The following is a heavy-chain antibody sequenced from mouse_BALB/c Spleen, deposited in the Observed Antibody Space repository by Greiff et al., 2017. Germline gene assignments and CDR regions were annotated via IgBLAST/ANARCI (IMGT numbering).Heavy chain of an antibody. Sequence: EVQLQESGAELVKPGASVKLSCTASGFNIKDTYMHWVKQRPEQGLEWIGRIDPANGNTKYDRKFQGKATITADTSSNTAYLQLSSLTSEDTAVYYCARNYYGSRFAYWGQGTLVTVSA. CDR2: IDPANGNT. V-gene: IGHV14-3*02. D-gene: IGHD1-1*01. J-gene: IGHJ3*01. CDR1: GFNIKDTY. CDR3: ARNYYGSRFAY.